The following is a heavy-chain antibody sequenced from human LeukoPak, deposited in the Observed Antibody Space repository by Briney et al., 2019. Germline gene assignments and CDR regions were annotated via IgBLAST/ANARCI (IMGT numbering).Heavy chain of an antibody. Sequence: NPSETLSLTCAVYGGSFSGYYWSWIRQPPGKGLEWIGEINHSGSTNYNPSLKSRVTISVDTSKNQFSLKLSSVTAADTAVYYCARHRLWGSSSVDYWGQGTLVTVSS. D-gene: IGHD6-6*01. J-gene: IGHJ4*02. CDR3: ARHRLWGSSSVDY. CDR2: INHSGST. V-gene: IGHV4-34*01. CDR1: GGSFSGYY.